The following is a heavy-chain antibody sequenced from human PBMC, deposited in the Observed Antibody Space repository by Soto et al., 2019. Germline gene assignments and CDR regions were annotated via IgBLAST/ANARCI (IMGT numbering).Heavy chain of an antibody. CDR3: ARGYCSSTSGVDV. J-gene: IGHJ6*02. V-gene: IGHV4-59*01. D-gene: IGHD2-2*01. CDR2: IYYSGST. Sequence: QVQLQESGPGLVKPSETLSLTCTVSGGSISSYYWSWIRQPPGKGLEWIGYIYYSGSTNYNPSLKSRVTISVDTSKNQFSLKLSSVTAADTAMYYCARGYCSSTSGVDVWGQGTTVTVSS. CDR1: GGSISSYY.